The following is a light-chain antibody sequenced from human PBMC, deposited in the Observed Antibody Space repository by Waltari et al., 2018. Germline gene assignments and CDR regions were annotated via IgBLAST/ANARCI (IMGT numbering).Light chain of an antibody. CDR1: QSISSW. V-gene: IGKV1-5*03. CDR2: KAA. J-gene: IGKJ1*01. CDR3: LQYSNYSWT. Sequence: DVQLTQSPSTLSASVGDRVTITCRASQSISSWLAWYPKKPGQAPQVLIYKAATLQSGVPSRFSGSGSGTEFTLTIDSLQPDDVATYYCLQYSNYSWTFGQGTKVEIK.